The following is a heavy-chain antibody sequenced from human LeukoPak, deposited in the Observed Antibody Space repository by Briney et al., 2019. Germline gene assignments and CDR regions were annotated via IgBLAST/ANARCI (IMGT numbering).Heavy chain of an antibody. V-gene: IGHV3-11*04. J-gene: IGHJ4*02. D-gene: IGHD3-22*01. Sequence: GGSLRLSCAASGFTFSDYYMSWIRQAPGKGLECVSYISSSGSTIYYADSVKGRFTIPRDNAKNSLYLQMNSLRAEDTAVYYCAIVDSSGYPDYWGQGTLVTVSS. CDR3: AIVDSSGYPDY. CDR2: ISSSGSTI. CDR1: GFTFSDYY.